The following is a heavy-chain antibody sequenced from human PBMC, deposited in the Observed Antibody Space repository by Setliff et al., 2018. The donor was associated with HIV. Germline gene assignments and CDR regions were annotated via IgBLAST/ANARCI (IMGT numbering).Heavy chain of an antibody. J-gene: IGHJ5*02. D-gene: IGHD3-10*01. CDR3: ARDRHSSGLGSYGP. Sequence: KASETLSLTCTISGGSFVVYRWSWIRQSAGRGLEWIGRIDSSGTTDYKPSLKGRVAISVDTSRNQFSLRVTSVTAADTAVYFCARDRHSSGLGSYGPWGPGILVTVSS. V-gene: IGHV4-4*07. CDR1: GGSFVVYR. CDR2: IDSSGTT.